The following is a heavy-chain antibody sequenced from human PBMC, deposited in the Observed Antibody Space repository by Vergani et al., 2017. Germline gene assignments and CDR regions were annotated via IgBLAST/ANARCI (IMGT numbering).Heavy chain of an antibody. D-gene: IGHD6-13*01. V-gene: IGHV4-30-4*08. CDR2: IYYSGST. CDR3: AGDTHSWQRADR. CDR1: GGSISRNDYY. J-gene: IGHJ5*02. Sequence: QVQLQESGPGLVKPSQTLSLTCSVSGGSISRNDYYWTWIRQPPGKGLEWLVYIYYSGSTYYNQSLKSRLTMSVDTSKNHFSLELSSVTASDTALYYCAGDTHSWQRADRWGQGLLVSVSS.